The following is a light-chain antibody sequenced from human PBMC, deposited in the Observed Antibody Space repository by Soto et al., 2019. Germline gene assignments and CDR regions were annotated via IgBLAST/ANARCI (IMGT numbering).Light chain of an antibody. CDR1: QSLSTY. CDR3: QQSYSTLT. CDR2: AAS. J-gene: IGKJ3*01. V-gene: IGKV1-39*01. Sequence: DIQMTQSPSSLSASVGDRVTITCRASQSLSTYLNWYQQKPGKAPKLLIYAASSLQSGVPTRFSGSGSGTDFTLTISSLQPDDFATYYCQQSYSTLTFGPGTNVDIK.